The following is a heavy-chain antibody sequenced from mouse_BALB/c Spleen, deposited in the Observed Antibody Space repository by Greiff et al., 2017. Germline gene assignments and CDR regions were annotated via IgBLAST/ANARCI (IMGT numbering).Heavy chain of an antibody. CDR3: ARREYYYGSSYYFDY. Sequence: ESGPGLVKPSQSLSLTCTVTGYSITSDYAWNWIRQFPGNKLEWMGYISYSGSTSYNPSLKSRISITRDTSKNQFFLQLNSVTTEDTATYYCARREYYYGSSYYFDYWGQGTTLTVSS. CDR2: ISYSGST. CDR1: GYSITSDYA. D-gene: IGHD1-1*01. J-gene: IGHJ2*01. V-gene: IGHV3-2*02.